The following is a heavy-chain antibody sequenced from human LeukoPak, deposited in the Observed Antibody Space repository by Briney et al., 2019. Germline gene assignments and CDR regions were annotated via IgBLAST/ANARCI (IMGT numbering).Heavy chain of an antibody. Sequence: SETLSLTCAVYNGSFSSYSWSWIHQPPTKGLEWIGEIHHGGTTNYNSSLKSRVTISTDTSKNQFSLKLHSLAAADTAVYYCARGGLGAANWFDPWGQGTLVTVSS. CDR3: ARGGLGAANWFDP. CDR1: NGSFSSYS. CDR2: IHHGGTT. J-gene: IGHJ5*02. D-gene: IGHD6-13*01. V-gene: IGHV4-34*01.